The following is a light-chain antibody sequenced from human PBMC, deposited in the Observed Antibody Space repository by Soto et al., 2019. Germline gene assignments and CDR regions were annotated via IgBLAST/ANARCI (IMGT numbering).Light chain of an antibody. CDR1: SGHNTYA. CDR2: INSDGSH. Sequence: QSVLTQSPSVSASLGASVNLTCTLSSGHNTYAIAWHQVQSGNGPRFLMRINSDGSHNKGDGVPARFSGASSGAERFLIISSLQSDDETDYYCQAWGPGIVVVGRGTKLTVL. V-gene: IGLV4-69*01. CDR3: QAWGPGIVV. J-gene: IGLJ2*01.